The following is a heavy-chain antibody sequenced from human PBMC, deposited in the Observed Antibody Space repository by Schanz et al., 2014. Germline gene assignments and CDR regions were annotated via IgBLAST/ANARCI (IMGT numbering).Heavy chain of an antibody. CDR2: MNPNSGNP. CDR1: GYTFTSYG. CDR3: ARDGVDAAAGGNY. J-gene: IGHJ4*02. D-gene: IGHD6-13*01. Sequence: QVQLVQSGAEVRKPGASVKVSCKASGYTFTSYGISWVRQAPGQGLEWLGWMNPNSGNPGFAQKFRGRVTMTRDTSTSTVYMELSSLRSEDTAVYYCARDGVDAAAGGNYWGQGTLVTVSS. V-gene: IGHV1-8*02.